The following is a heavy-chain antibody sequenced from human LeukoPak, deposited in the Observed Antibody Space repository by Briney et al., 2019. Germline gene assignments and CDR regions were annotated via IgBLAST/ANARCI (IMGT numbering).Heavy chain of an antibody. CDR3: SRDKLLVSDYYRSGILAQGNAFDI. CDR1: GGTFSSYA. Sequence: SVKVSCKASGGTFSSYAISWVRQAPGQGLEWMGGIIPIFGTANYAQKFQGRVTITTDESTSTAYMELSSLRSEDTAVYYCSRDKLLVSDYYRSGILAQGNAFDIWGQGTMVTVSS. D-gene: IGHD3-10*01. CDR2: IIPIFGTA. V-gene: IGHV1-69*05. J-gene: IGHJ3*02.